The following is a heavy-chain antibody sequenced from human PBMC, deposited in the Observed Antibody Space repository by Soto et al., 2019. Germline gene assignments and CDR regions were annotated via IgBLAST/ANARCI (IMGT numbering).Heavy chain of an antibody. CDR1: GGSISSYY. CDR2: IHYSGST. J-gene: IGHJ4*02. Sequence: QVQLQESGPGLVKPSETLSLTCTVSGGSISSYYWSWIRQPPGKGLEWIGYIHYSGSTNYNPSLKSRVTMSADTSKIQFSLKLSSVTAADTAVYYCARGVDRQWADYWGQGTLVTVSS. D-gene: IGHD6-19*01. CDR3: ARGVDRQWADY. V-gene: IGHV4-59*01.